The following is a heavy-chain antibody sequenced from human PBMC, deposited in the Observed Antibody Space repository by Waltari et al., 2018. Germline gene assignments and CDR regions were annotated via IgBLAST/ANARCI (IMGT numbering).Heavy chain of an antibody. J-gene: IGHJ5*02. CDR3: ARDRGSGLSLDT. D-gene: IGHD2-15*01. V-gene: IGHV4-4*02. CDR1: DNSMRSTYW. CDR2: VHRSGRT. Sequence: QLQLQESCPRLVNPSAALPLTCPVPDNSMRSTYWWNWVRQPPQKGLEWIGQVHRSGRTNYNPSFASRLTTSLDTSNNQLSLKVTSATAADTAVYYCARDRGSGLSLDTWGPGTLVTVSP.